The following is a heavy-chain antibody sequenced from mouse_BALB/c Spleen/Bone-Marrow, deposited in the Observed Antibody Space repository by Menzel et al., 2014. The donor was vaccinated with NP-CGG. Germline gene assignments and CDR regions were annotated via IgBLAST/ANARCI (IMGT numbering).Heavy chain of an antibody. Sequence: QVQLQQSGAELARPGASVKMSCKASGYTFTSYTMHWVKQRPGQGLEWIGYINPSSGYANYNQKFKDKATLTADKSSSTAYMQLSSLTSEDSAVYYCARSAYYRSIFAYRGQGTLVTVTA. J-gene: IGHJ3*01. V-gene: IGHV1-4*01. CDR1: GYTFTSYT. CDR3: ARSAYYRSIFAY. CDR2: INPSSGYA. D-gene: IGHD2-14*01.